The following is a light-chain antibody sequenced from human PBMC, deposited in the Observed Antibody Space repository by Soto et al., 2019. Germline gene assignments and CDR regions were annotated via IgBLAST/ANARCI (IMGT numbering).Light chain of an antibody. CDR1: QGISSY. CDR2: AAS. CDR3: QQLNSYPIT. Sequence: DIQLTQSPSFLSASVGDRVTITCRASQGISSYLAWYQQKPGKAPKLLIYAASTLQRGLPSRFRGSGSGTEFTLTIRSLQPEDFATYYCQQLNSYPITFGQGTRLEIK. V-gene: IGKV1-9*01. J-gene: IGKJ5*01.